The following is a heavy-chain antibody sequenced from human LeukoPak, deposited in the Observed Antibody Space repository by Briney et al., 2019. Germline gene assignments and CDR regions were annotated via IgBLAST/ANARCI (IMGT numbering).Heavy chain of an antibody. V-gene: IGHV3-9*01. CDR2: ISWNSGSI. D-gene: IGHD3-3*01. Sequence: GGSLRLSCAASGFTFDDYAMHWVRQAPGKGLEWVSGISWNSGSIGYADSVKGRFTISRDNAKNSLYLQMNSLRAEDTALYYCAKAQANYDFWSGYFDYWAREPWSPSPQ. CDR1: GFTFDDYA. J-gene: IGHJ4*02. CDR3: AKAQANYDFWSGYFDY.